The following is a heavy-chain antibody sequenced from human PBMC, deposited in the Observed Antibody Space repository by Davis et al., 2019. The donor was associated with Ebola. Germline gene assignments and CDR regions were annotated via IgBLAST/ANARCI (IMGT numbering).Heavy chain of an antibody. CDR1: GSIFINYW. D-gene: IGHD2-2*02. Sequence: GGSLSLSCKGSGSIFINYWIAWVRPLPGRGLEWMWIIFPGDSDNRYSPSFQGQVTISADKSINTAYLQWSSLKASDTAMYYCARPLGYCNTTSCYTWGWFDPWGQGTLVTVSS. J-gene: IGHJ5*02. CDR2: IFPGDSDN. V-gene: IGHV5-51*01. CDR3: ARPLGYCNTTSCYTWGWFDP.